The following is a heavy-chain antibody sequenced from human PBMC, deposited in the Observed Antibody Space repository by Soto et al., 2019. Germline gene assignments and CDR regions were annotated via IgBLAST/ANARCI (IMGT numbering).Heavy chain of an antibody. CDR1: GFTFSSYG. CDR3: AKDSVQQSFDY. Sequence: GGSLRLSCAASGFTFSSYGMHWFSESPGKGLEWVAVISYDGSNKYYADSVKGRFTISRDNSKNTLYLQMNSLRAEYTAVYYWAKDSVQQSFDYWGQGTLVTVSS. J-gene: IGHJ4*02. CDR2: ISYDGSNK. V-gene: IGHV3-30*18. D-gene: IGHD6-13*01.